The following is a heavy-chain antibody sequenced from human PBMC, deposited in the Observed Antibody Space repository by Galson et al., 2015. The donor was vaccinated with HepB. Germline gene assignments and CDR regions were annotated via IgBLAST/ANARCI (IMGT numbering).Heavy chain of an antibody. V-gene: IGHV3-74*01. CDR2: INHDGSDT. J-gene: IGHJ4*02. D-gene: IGHD6-13*01. CDR3: ARDANIAAAGKLYDY. Sequence: SLRLSCAASGFTLSNYWMHWVRQAPGKGLVWVSHINHDGSDTTYAGSVKGRFTTSRDNSKNTVYLQMNNLSAEDTAIDYCARDANIAAAGKLYDYWGQGTLVTVSP. CDR1: GFTLSNYW.